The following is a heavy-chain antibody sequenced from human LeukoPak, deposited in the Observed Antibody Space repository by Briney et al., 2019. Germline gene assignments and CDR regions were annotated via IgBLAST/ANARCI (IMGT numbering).Heavy chain of an antibody. CDR2: IYHSGST. J-gene: IGHJ6*04. D-gene: IGHD3-9*01. Sequence: SETLSLTCAVYGGSFSGYYWSWIRQPPGKGLEWIGEIYHSGSTNYNPSLKSRVTISVDKSKNQFSLKLSSVTAADTAVYYCASDILTGYSYYYYYGMDVWGKGTTVTVSS. CDR3: ASDILTGYSYYYYYGMDV. CDR1: GGSFSGYY. V-gene: IGHV4-34*01.